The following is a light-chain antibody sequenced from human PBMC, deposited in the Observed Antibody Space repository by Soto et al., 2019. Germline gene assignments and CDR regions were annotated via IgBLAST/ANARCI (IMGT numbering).Light chain of an antibody. CDR2: SAS. J-gene: IGKJ1*01. CDR1: QGISNY. Sequence: DIQLTQSPSSLSASVGDRVTITCRASQGISNYLNWYQQKPGKAPKLLISSASSLQSAVPPRFSGSGSGTDFTLTITSLQPEDFATYYCQQSYSTPWTFGQGTKVDIK. V-gene: IGKV1-39*01. CDR3: QQSYSTPWT.